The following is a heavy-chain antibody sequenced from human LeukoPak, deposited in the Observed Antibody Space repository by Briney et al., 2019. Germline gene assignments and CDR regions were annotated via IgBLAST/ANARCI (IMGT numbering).Heavy chain of an antibody. CDR3: AKGGGSGSYYIFDF. CDR1: GFTFGTYA. V-gene: IGHV3-23*01. D-gene: IGHD3-10*01. Sequence: GGSLRLSGVASGFTFGTYAMNSVRQAPGKGLEWVSGISGSGGGTYYGDSVKGRFTISRDNSKNTVYLQMDNLRADDTAVYYCAKGGGSGSYYIFDFWGQGTLVTVSS. CDR2: ISGSGGGT. J-gene: IGHJ4*02.